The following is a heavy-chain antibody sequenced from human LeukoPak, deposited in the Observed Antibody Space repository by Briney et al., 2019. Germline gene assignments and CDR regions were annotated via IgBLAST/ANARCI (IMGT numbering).Heavy chain of an antibody. J-gene: IGHJ3*02. CDR2: INPSGGST. V-gene: IGHV1-46*01. D-gene: IGHD1-26*01. CDR1: GYTFTSYY. CDR3: ATDRSIVGAYDAFDI. Sequence: ASVKVSCKASGYTFTSYYMHWVRQAPGQGLEWMGIINPSGGSTSYAQKFQGRVTMTEDTSTDTAYMELSSLRSEDTAVYYCATDRSIVGAYDAFDIWGQGTMVTVSS.